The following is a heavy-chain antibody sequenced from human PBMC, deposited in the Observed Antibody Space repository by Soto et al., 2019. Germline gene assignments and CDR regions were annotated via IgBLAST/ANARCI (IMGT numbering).Heavy chain of an antibody. V-gene: IGHV1-69*19. J-gene: IGHJ6*02. Sequence: QVQLVQSGAEVKKPGSSVKVSCKTSGDSFNNNGIGWVRQAPGHGLEWMGGVSPPFRTSNYARKFQGRISITADASTGTVNMELSSLTSEDTAQYYCARVLYYGSGSYSPYGMDVWGQGTTVPVS. CDR2: VSPPFRTS. CDR1: GDSFNNNG. D-gene: IGHD3-10*01. CDR3: ARVLYYGSGSYSPYGMDV.